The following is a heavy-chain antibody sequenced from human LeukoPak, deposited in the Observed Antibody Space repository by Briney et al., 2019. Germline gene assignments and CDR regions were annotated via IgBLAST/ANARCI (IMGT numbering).Heavy chain of an antibody. Sequence: GGSLRLSCAASGFTFTNYVMRWARQAPEKGLECVSVISGSGSRANYTDSVKGRFTISRDNSKNTLYLQMNSLRAEDTAVYYCANASLSIAAAGLNFDYWGQGTLVTVSS. CDR1: GFTFTNYV. V-gene: IGHV3-23*01. J-gene: IGHJ4*02. CDR3: ANASLSIAAAGLNFDY. D-gene: IGHD6-13*01. CDR2: ISGSGSRA.